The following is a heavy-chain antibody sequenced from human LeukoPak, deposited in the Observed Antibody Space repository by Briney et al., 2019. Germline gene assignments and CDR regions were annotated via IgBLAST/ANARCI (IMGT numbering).Heavy chain of an antibody. CDR2: INHSGST. CDR1: GGSFSGYY. J-gene: IGHJ4*02. D-gene: IGHD3-3*01. CDR3: ARGITIFAIAY. Sequence: PSETPSLTCAVYGGSFSGYYWSWIRQPPGKGLEWIGEINHSGSTNYNPSLKSRVTISVDTSKNQFSLKLSSVTAADTAVYYCARGITIFAIAYWGQGTLVTVSS. V-gene: IGHV4-34*01.